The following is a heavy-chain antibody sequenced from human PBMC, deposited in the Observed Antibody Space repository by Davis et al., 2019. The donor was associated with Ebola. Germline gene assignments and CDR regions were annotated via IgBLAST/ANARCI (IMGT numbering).Heavy chain of an antibody. CDR3: ARCYDSSGYYYRYYFDY. J-gene: IGHJ4*02. Sequence: GESLKISCAASGFTFSNYATHWVRQAPGKGLEWVAVISYDGSNKYYADSVKGRFTISRDNSKNTLYLQMNSLRAEDTAVYYCARCYDSSGYYYRYYFDYWGQGTLVTVSS. V-gene: IGHV3-30-3*01. CDR1: GFTFSNYA. D-gene: IGHD3-22*01. CDR2: ISYDGSNK.